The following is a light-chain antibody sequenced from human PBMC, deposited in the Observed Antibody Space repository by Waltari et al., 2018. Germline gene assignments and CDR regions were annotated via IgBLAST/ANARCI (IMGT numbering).Light chain of an antibody. J-gene: IGLJ2*01. CDR1: SSNIGAGYD. CDR2: GIN. CDR3: HSYGGSLTVI. Sequence: QSVLTQPPSVSGAPGQRVTISCTGSSSNIGAGYDVHWYQQLPGTAPRLLIYGINNRPSGVPDRFAGSKSDSSASLTISALQAEDEADYYCHSYGGSLTVIFGGGTKVTVL. V-gene: IGLV1-40*01.